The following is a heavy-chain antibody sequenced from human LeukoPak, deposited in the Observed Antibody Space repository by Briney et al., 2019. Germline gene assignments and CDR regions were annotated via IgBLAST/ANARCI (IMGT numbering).Heavy chain of an antibody. CDR3: TKDLSGRYWVDFDY. D-gene: IGHD1-26*01. CDR2: ISSSSSYI. J-gene: IGHJ4*02. Sequence: PGGSLRLSCAAHGVTFSSYSMNWVRQTPGKGLEWVSSISSSSSYIYYGDSVKGRFTISRDNAKNSLYLQMNSLGDADPDDYDCTKDLSGRYWVDFDYWGQGTLVTVSS. CDR1: GVTFSSYS. V-gene: IGHV3-21*01.